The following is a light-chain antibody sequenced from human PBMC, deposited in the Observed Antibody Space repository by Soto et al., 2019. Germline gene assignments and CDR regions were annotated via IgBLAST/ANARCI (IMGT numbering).Light chain of an antibody. CDR3: SSYTSSNTYV. CDR2: EVS. Sequence: QSVLTQPPSVSGSPGQSVTISCTGTSSDVITYNSVSWYQQYPGTVPKLIIYEVSNRPSGVPDRFSGSKSGNTASLTISGLQAEDEADYYCSSYTSSNTYVSGTGTKLTVL. CDR1: SSDVITYNS. V-gene: IGLV2-18*02. J-gene: IGLJ1*01.